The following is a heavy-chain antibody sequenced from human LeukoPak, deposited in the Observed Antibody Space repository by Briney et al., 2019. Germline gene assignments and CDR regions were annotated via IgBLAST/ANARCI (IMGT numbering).Heavy chain of an antibody. CDR1: GFTFSSYA. V-gene: IGHV3-23*01. CDR3: AKAEYGYYYDSSGYYFFQH. Sequence: GGSLRLSCAASGFTFSSYAMSWVRQAPGKGLEWVSAISGSGGSTYYADSVKGRFTISRDNSKNTLYLQMNSLRAEDTAVYYCAKAEYGYYYDSSGYYFFQHWGQGTLVTVSS. CDR2: ISGSGGST. J-gene: IGHJ1*01. D-gene: IGHD3-22*01.